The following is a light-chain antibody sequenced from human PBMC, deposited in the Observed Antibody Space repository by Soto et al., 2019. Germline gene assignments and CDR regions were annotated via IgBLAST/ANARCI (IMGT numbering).Light chain of an antibody. V-gene: IGLV2-14*01. CDR3: SSYTSISSPLYV. J-gene: IGLJ1*01. CDR1: SSDVGGYNY. Sequence: QSALTQPASVSGSPGQSITISCTGTSSDVGGYNYVSWYQQYPGKAPKLMIYGVSYRPSGISNRFSGSKSGNTASLTISGLQAEDEADYYCSSYTSISSPLYVFGTGTKLTVL. CDR2: GVS.